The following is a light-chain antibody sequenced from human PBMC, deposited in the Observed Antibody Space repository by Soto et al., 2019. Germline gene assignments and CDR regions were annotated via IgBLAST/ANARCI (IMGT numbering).Light chain of an antibody. J-gene: IGLJ3*02. Sequence: QSVLTQPPSASGTPGQRVTISCSGSSSNIGKNYVYWYQQLPGTAPKLLIYRNNQRPSGVPDRFSGSKSGTSAPLAISGLRSEDEADFYCATWDDSLSGRVFGGGTKLTVL. CDR2: RNN. V-gene: IGLV1-47*01. CDR1: SSNIGKNY. CDR3: ATWDDSLSGRV.